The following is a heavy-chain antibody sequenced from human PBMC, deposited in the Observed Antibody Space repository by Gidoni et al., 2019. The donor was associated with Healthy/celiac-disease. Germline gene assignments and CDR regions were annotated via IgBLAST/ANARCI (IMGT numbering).Heavy chain of an antibody. V-gene: IGHV4-59*01. CDR1: GGSIRSYY. CDR3: ARRDSGSYGGVGAFDI. CDR2: IDYSGST. Sequence: QVQLQESGPGLVKPSETLSLTCTVSGGSIRSYYWSWIRQPPGKGLEWIGYIDYSGSTNYMPSLKSRVTISVDTSKNQFSLKLSSVTAADTAVYYCARRDSGSYGGVGAFDILGQGTMVTVSS. J-gene: IGHJ3*02. D-gene: IGHD1-26*01.